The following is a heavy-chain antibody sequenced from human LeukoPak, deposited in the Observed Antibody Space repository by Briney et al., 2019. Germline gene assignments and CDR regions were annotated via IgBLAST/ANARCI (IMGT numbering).Heavy chain of an antibody. CDR3: AKDTLGYSYGITWGDY. J-gene: IGHJ4*02. CDR1: GFTFSSYS. V-gene: IGHV3-48*04. D-gene: IGHD5-18*01. CDR2: ISSSSSTI. Sequence: GGSLRLSCAASGFTFSSYSMNWVRQAPGKGLEWVSYISSSSSTIYYADSVKGRFTISRDNAKNSLYLQMNSLRAEDTAVYYCAKDTLGYSYGITWGDYWGQGTLVTVSS.